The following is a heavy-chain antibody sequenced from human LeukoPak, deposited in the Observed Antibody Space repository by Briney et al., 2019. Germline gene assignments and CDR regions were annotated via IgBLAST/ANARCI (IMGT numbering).Heavy chain of an antibody. D-gene: IGHD2-15*01. J-gene: IGHJ5*02. CDR2: IRYDGSNK. CDR3: ARGADGVSSNSRGWFDP. Sequence: GGSLRLSCAASGFTFSSYGMHWVRQAPGKGLEWVAFIRYDGSNKYYADSVKGRFTISRDNSKNTLNLQMNSLRAGDTAVYSCARGADGVSSNSRGWFDPWGQGTLVTVSS. V-gene: IGHV3-30*02. CDR1: GFTFSSYG.